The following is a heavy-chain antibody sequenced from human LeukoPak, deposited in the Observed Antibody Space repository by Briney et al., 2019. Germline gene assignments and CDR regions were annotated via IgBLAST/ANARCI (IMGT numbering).Heavy chain of an antibody. CDR3: AREQDGYNDNIDY. Sequence: GGSLRLSCAASGFTVSSNYMSWVRQAPGKGLEWVSVIYGGGTTYYADSVKGRFTISRDNAKNSLYLQMNSLRAEDTAVYYCAREQDGYNDNIDYWGQGTLVTVSS. CDR2: IYGGGTT. V-gene: IGHV3-53*01. CDR1: GFTVSSNY. J-gene: IGHJ4*02. D-gene: IGHD5-24*01.